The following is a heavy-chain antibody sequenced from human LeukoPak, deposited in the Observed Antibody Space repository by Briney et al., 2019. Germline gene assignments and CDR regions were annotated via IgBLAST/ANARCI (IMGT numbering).Heavy chain of an antibody. D-gene: IGHD2-15*01. CDR2: ISGSGGST. CDR3: AKDSGYCSGGSCADAFDI. CDR1: GFTFSDYY. Sequence: PGGSLRLTCAASGFTFSDYYMSWIRQAPGKGLEWVSAISGSGGSTYYADSVKGRFTISRDNSKNTLYLQMNSLRAEDTAVYYCAKDSGYCSGGSCADAFDIWGQGTMVTVSS. V-gene: IGHV3-23*01. J-gene: IGHJ3*02.